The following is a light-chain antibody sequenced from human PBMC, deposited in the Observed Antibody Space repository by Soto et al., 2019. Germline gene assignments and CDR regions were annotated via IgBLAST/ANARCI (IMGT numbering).Light chain of an antibody. CDR3: SSYTSISTSV. V-gene: IGLV2-14*01. Sequence: QSVLTLPASVAGSPGQSITISCTGTSSDVGGYNYVSWYQQHPGKAPKLMIYDVSNRPSGVSNRFSGSQSGNTASLTISGLQAEDEADYYCSSYTSISTSVFGTGTKVTVL. CDR1: SSDVGGYNY. CDR2: DVS. J-gene: IGLJ1*01.